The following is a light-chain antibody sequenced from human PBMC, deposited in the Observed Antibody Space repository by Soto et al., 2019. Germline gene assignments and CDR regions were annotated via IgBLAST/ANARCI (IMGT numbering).Light chain of an antibody. V-gene: IGKV3-20*01. CDR3: HQYGDYNSPRYS. J-gene: IGKJ2*03. CDR1: QSVTTNY. CDR2: ATS. Sequence: EIVLTQSPGTLSLSPGDRVTLSCRASQSVTTNYFSWYQQKPGQAPRLLIYATSSRAVGIPDRFSGSGSGTDLTLTISTVEPEDFARYDCHQYGDYNSPRYSFGQGTRLEI.